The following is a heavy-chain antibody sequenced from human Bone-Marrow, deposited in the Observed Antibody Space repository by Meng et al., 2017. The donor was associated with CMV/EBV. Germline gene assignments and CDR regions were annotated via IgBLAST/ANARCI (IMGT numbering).Heavy chain of an antibody. CDR1: GYTFTSYG. Sequence: ASVKVSCKASGYTFTSYGISWVRQAPGQGLEWMGWISAYNGNTNYAQKFQGRVTMTRNTSISTAYMELSSLRSEDTAVYYCASSTYYDFWSGLWGQGTLVTVSS. D-gene: IGHD3-3*01. CDR2: ISAYNGNT. J-gene: IGHJ4*02. V-gene: IGHV1-18*01. CDR3: ASSTYYDFWSGL.